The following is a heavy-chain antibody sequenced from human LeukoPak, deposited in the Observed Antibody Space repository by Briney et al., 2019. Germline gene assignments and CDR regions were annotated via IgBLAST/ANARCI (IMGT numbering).Heavy chain of an antibody. CDR2: IGTSSTTI. CDR1: GFTFSSYT. D-gene: IGHD6-25*01. J-gene: IGHJ6*03. Sequence: GGSLRLSCAASGFTFSSYTMNWVRQPPGKGLEWVSNIGTSSTTIYYTDSVKGRFTISRDNAKNSLYPQMNSLRADDTAVYYCARFAAGGSYYYYMDVWGKGTTVTVSS. CDR3: ARFAAGGSYYYYMDV. V-gene: IGHV3-48*01.